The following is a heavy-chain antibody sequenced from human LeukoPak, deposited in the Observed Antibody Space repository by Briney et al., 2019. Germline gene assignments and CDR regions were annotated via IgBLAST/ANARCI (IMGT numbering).Heavy chain of an antibody. CDR2: IYPGDSDT. Sequence: GESLKISCKGSGYPFNSNWIGWVRQMPGKGLEWMGIIYPGDSDTRYSPSLQGQVTISADKSIKTAYLQWSSLKASDTAMYYCAKGDGYNTFGSWGQGTLVTVSS. V-gene: IGHV5-51*01. J-gene: IGHJ4*02. D-gene: IGHD5-24*01. CDR1: GYPFNSNW. CDR3: AKGDGYNTFGS.